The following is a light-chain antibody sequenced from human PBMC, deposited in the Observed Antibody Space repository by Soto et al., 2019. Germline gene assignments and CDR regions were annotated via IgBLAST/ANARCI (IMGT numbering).Light chain of an antibody. CDR1: SSDVGGYNY. J-gene: IGLJ2*01. CDR3: SSYAGINDMV. CDR2: EVS. Sequence: QSALTQPPSASGSPGQSVTISCTGTSSDVGGYNYVSWYQQYPGKAPRLMIYEVSKRPSGVPDRFSGSKSGNSASLTVSGLQAEDEAYYYCSSYAGINDMVFGGVTKVTLL. V-gene: IGLV2-8*01.